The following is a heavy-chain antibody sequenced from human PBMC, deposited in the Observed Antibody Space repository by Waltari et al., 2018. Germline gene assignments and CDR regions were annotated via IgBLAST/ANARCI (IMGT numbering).Heavy chain of an antibody. V-gene: IGHV4-39*07. CDR3: VRGYPDIVATISDY. CDR1: RSSIRNTNYY. J-gene: IGHJ4*02. D-gene: IGHD5-12*01. Sequence: QRQLQESGPGLVKPSETLSLTCTVSRSSIRNTNYYWGWVRQPPGKGLACIGSFYKSGTTYYNPSLKSRVTISVDTSNNQFSLKLNSVTAADTAVYYCVRGYPDIVATISDYWGQGTLVIVSS. CDR2: FYKSGTT.